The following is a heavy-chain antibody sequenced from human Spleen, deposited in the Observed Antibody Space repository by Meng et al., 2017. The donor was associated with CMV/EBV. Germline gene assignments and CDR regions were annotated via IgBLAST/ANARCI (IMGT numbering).Heavy chain of an antibody. Sequence: KVSCKGSGYSFTSYWIGWVRQMPGKGLEWMGLIYPDDSDTKYSPSFQGQVTISADKSVSTAYLQWNTLKASDTATYYCARSITQCISAHCRVGAFDFWAQGTPVTVSS. CDR1: GYSFTSYW. CDR2: IYPDDSDT. V-gene: IGHV5-51*01. CDR3: ARSITQCISAHCRVGAFDF. J-gene: IGHJ4*02. D-gene: IGHD1-14*01.